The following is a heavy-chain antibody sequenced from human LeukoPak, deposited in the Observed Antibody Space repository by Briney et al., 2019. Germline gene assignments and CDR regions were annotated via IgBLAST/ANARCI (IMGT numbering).Heavy chain of an antibody. J-gene: IGHJ4*02. CDR1: GFTFDDYA. CDR3: ARCSWNGWYYFDY. V-gene: IGHV3-9*01. D-gene: IGHD6-19*01. Sequence: PGGSLRLSCAASGFTFDDYAMHWVRQAPGKGLEWVSGISWNSGSIGYADSVKGRFTISRDNAKNSLYLQMNSLRAEDTAVYYCARCSWNGWYYFDYWGQGTLVTVSS. CDR2: ISWNSGSI.